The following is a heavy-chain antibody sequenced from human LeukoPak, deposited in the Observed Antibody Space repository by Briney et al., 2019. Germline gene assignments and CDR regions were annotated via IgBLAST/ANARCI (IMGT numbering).Heavy chain of an antibody. Sequence: ASVKVSCKASGNTFTSSYMHWVRKPLGQGLEWMGIINPSGGSTSYAQKFQGRVTMTRDTSTSTVYMELSSLRSEDTAVYYCARDAHDLFDYWGQGTLVTVSS. V-gene: IGHV1-46*01. CDR1: GNTFTSSY. CDR2: INPSGGST. CDR3: ARDAHDLFDY. J-gene: IGHJ4*02. D-gene: IGHD3-16*01.